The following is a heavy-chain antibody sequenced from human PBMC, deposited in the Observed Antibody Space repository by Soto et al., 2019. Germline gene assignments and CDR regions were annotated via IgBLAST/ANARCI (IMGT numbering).Heavy chain of an antibody. Sequence: GGSLRLSCAASGFTFSSYGMHWVRQAPGKGLEWVAVISYDGSNKYYADSVKGRFTISRDNSKNTLYLQMNSLRAEDTAVYYCAKDALPESNYFYYYYGMDVWGQGTTVTVSS. CDR3: AKDALPESNYFYYYYGMDV. J-gene: IGHJ6*02. CDR2: ISYDGSNK. CDR1: GFTFSSYG. D-gene: IGHD4-4*01. V-gene: IGHV3-30*18.